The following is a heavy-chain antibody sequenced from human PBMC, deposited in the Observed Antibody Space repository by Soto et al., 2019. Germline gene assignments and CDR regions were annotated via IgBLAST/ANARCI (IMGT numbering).Heavy chain of an antibody. CDR1: GGSISGGGYY. CDR3: ARGPVYYGSGSYLYYYMDV. D-gene: IGHD3-10*01. V-gene: IGHV4-31*03. J-gene: IGHJ6*03. Sequence: QVQLQESGPGLVKPSQTLSLTCTVSGGSISGGGYYWSWIRQHPGKGLEWIGYIYYSGSTYYNPSLKSRVTISVDTSKNQFSLKLSSVTAADTAVYYCARGPVYYGSGSYLYYYMDVWGKGTTVTVSS. CDR2: IYYSGST.